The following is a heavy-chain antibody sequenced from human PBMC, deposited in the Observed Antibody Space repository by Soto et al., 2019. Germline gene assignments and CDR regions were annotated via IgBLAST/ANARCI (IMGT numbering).Heavy chain of an antibody. J-gene: IGHJ4*02. V-gene: IGHV4-59*08. CDR3: ARHHDS. Sequence: QVQLQESGPGLVKPSETLSLTCTVSGGSSSSYYWRWIRQPPGKGLEWIGYIYYSGSTNYNPSLKSRVTISVDTSKNQFSLKLSSVTAADTAVCSCARHHDSWCQGTLVTVSS. CDR2: IYYSGST. CDR1: GGSSSSYY.